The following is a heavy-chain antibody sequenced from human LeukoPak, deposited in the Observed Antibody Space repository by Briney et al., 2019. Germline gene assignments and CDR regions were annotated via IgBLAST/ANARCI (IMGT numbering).Heavy chain of an antibody. CDR1: GYSFSSYW. CDR3: ARQLRSYSYGSLDY. Sequence: GESLKISCKGSGYSFSSYWIGWVRQMPGKGLEWMGIIYPGDSETRYSPSLLGQVTISADKSINTASLQWSSLKASDTAIYYCARQLRSYSYGSLDYWGQGTLVTVSS. J-gene: IGHJ4*02. CDR2: IYPGDSET. D-gene: IGHD5-18*01. V-gene: IGHV5-51*01.